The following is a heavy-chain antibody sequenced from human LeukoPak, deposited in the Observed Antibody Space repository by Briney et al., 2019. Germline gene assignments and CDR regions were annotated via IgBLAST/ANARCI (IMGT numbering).Heavy chain of an antibody. CDR3: ARLAVYDDGNTLDY. D-gene: IGHD3-16*01. J-gene: IGHJ4*02. CDR2: VSGDGNNK. CDR1: GFTFSNYA. Sequence: GGSLRLSCAASGFTFSNYAVHWVRQAPGKGLEWVAVVSGDGNNKRYADSVKGRFTISRDNSKNMLYLQMNSLRAEDTAVYYCARLAVYDDGNTLDYWSRGTLVTVSS. V-gene: IGHV3-30-3*01.